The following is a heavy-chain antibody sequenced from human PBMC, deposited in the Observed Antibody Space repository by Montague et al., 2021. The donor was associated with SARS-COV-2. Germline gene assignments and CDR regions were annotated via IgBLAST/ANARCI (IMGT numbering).Heavy chain of an antibody. D-gene: IGHD3-10*01. CDR2: TYYRSKWHN. J-gene: IGHJ6*01. CDR3: ARGLWFGELLSLYYYYGMDV. Sequence: CAISGDSVSSTSAAWTGMRNSPSRCLECLGTTYYRSKWHNDYAVSVKSRITINPDTSKKQFSLQLNSVTPEDTAVYYRARGLWFGELLSLYYYYGMDVWGQGSTVTYSS. CDR1: GDSVSSTSAA. V-gene: IGHV6-1*01.